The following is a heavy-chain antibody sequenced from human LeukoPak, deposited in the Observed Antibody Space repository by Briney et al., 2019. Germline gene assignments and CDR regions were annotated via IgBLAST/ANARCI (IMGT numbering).Heavy chain of an antibody. Sequence: GRSLTLSCAASGFTVSGNYMSWVRQAPGKGLELVSVIYSASSTYYADSVKGRFTVSRDNSRNTLYLQMSSLRVEDTAVYYCARGRPSDYWGQGTLVTVSS. CDR3: ARGRPSDY. CDR2: IYSASST. J-gene: IGHJ4*02. CDR1: GFTVSGNY. V-gene: IGHV3-53*01.